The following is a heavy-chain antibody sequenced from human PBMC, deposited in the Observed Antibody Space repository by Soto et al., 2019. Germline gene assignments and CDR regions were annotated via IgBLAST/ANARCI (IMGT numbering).Heavy chain of an antibody. D-gene: IGHD3-10*01. CDR1: GFTFDDYA. CDR2: ISWNSGSI. J-gene: IGHJ3*02. Sequence: PGGSLRLSCAASGFTFDDYAMHWVRQAPGKGLEWVSGISWNSGSIGYADSVKGRFTISRDNAKNSLYLQMNSLRAEDTALYYCAKDHRGSLTDAFDIWGQGTMVTV. V-gene: IGHV3-9*01. CDR3: AKDHRGSLTDAFDI.